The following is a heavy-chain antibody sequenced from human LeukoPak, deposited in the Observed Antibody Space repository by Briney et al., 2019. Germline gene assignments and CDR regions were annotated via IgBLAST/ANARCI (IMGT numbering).Heavy chain of an antibody. J-gene: IGHJ4*02. V-gene: IGHV3-21*01. Sequence: KPGGSLRLSCAASGFTFSNYSMNWVRPAPGKGLEWVSSIISNSNYIYYADSVKGRFTISRDNAKNSLYLQMNSLRAGDTAVYYCAGSIPVAGLEYWGQGTLVTVSS. CDR2: IISNSNYI. CDR3: AGSIPVAGLEY. D-gene: IGHD6-19*01. CDR1: GFTFSNYS.